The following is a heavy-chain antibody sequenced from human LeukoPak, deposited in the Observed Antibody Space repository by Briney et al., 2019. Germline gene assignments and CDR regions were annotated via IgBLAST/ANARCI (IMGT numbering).Heavy chain of an antibody. J-gene: IGHJ6*02. CDR1: GGSFSGYY. D-gene: IGHD2-2*02. V-gene: IGHV4-34*01. CDR3: ARNLKIVVVPAAIQRHYYYYGMDV. Sequence: SETLSLTCAVYGGSFSGYYWCWIRQPPGKGLEWIGEINHSGSTNYNPSLKSRVTISVDTSKNQFSLKLSSVTAADTAVYYCARNLKIVVVPAAIQRHYYYYGMDVWGQGTTVTVSS. CDR2: INHSGST.